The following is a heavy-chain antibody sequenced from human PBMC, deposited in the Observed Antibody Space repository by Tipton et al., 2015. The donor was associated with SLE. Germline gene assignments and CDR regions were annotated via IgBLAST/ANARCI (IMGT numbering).Heavy chain of an antibody. J-gene: IGHJ4*02. V-gene: IGHV4-59*11. CDR1: GGSISSHY. D-gene: IGHD5-18*01. Sequence: TLSLTCTVSGGSISSHYWSWIRQPPGKGLEWIGYIYYSGSTYYNPSLKSRVTISVDTSKNQFSLKLSSVTAADTAVYYCARVSGYSYGLRVPLDYWSQGTLVTVSS. CDR2: IYYSGST. CDR3: ARVSGYSYGLRVPLDY.